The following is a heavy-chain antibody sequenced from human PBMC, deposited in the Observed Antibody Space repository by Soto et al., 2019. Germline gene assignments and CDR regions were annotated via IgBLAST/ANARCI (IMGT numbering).Heavy chain of an antibody. CDR2: ISSSSSTI. Sequence: EVQLVESGGGLVQPGGSLRLSCAASGFTFSSYSMKWVRQAPGKGLEWVSYISSSSSTIYYADSVKGRFTISRDNAKNSLYLQMNSLRAEDTAVYYCARAIPYGDATEPDYWGQGTLVTVSS. J-gene: IGHJ4*02. CDR3: ARAIPYGDATEPDY. CDR1: GFTFSSYS. V-gene: IGHV3-48*01. D-gene: IGHD4-17*01.